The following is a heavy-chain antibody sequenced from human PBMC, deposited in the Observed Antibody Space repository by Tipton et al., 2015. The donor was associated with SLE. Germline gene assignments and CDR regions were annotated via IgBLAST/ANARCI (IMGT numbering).Heavy chain of an antibody. Sequence: GLVKPSETLSLTCTVSGSSISNGFHWGWIRQPPGKGLEWIGSIYPSGDTYYKSSLRSRITISVDTSKNQFSLKLSSVTAADTAVYYCARDSLNWGTYYHGIDVWGQGTTVTVSS. CDR3: ARDSLNWGTYYHGIDV. V-gene: IGHV4-38-2*02. CDR1: GSSISNGFH. CDR2: IYPSGDT. D-gene: IGHD7-27*01. J-gene: IGHJ6*02.